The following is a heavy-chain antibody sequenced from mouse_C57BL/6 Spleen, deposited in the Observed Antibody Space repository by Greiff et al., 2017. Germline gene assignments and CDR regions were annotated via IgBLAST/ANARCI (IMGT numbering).Heavy chain of an antibody. CDR1: GYTFTSYW. CDR2: FDPSDSYT. CDR3: ARSSSSWFAY. D-gene: IGHD1-1*01. V-gene: IGHV1-69*01. J-gene: IGHJ3*01. Sequence: QVQLQQPGAELVMPGASVKLSCKASGYTFTSYWMHWVKQRPGQGLEWIGEFDPSDSYTNYNQKFKGKSTLTVDKSSSTAYMQLSSLTSEDSAVYYCARSSSSWFAYWGQGTLVTVSA.